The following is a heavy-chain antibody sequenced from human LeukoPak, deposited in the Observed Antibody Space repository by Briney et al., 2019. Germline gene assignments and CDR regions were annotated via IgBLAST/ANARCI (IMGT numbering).Heavy chain of an antibody. V-gene: IGHV4-4*07. CDR1: GGSIKTFY. Sequence: NPSETLSLTCTVSGGSIKTFYWTWIRQPAGKGLEGLGRFFTSGSTNYNPSLKSRVTMSVDTSKNEFSLNLSSVTAADTAVYYCERVRGSSGYDGNYYYHYMDVWGKGTTVTISS. CDR3: ERVRGSSGYDGNYYYHYMDV. D-gene: IGHD5-12*01. J-gene: IGHJ6*03. CDR2: FFTSGST.